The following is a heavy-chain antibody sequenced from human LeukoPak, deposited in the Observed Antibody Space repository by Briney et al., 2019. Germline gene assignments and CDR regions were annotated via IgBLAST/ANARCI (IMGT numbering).Heavy chain of an antibody. CDR3: ARDQRRIVGAHDAFDI. Sequence: ASVKVSCKASGYTSTSYGISWVRQAPGQGLEWMGWINAGNGNTKYSQKFQGRVTITRDTSASTAYMELSSLRSEDTAVYYCARDQRRIVGAHDAFDIWGQGTMVTVSS. CDR2: INAGNGNT. CDR1: GYTSTSYG. D-gene: IGHD1-26*01. J-gene: IGHJ3*02. V-gene: IGHV1-3*01.